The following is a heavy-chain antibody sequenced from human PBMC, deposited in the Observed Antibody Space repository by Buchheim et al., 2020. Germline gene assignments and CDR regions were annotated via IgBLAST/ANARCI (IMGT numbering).Heavy chain of an antibody. CDR3: ARSTTVFVFDY. J-gene: IGHJ4*02. D-gene: IGHD4-17*01. Sequence: QLQLQESGPGLVKPSETLSLICNVSGGSISSSSYYWGWIRQPPGKGLEWIGSLFYSGSTYYNPSLKSRVTISVDTSKNQFSLKLSSVTAADTAVYYCARSTTVFVFDYWGQGTL. CDR2: LFYSGST. CDR1: GGSISSSSYY. V-gene: IGHV4-39*01.